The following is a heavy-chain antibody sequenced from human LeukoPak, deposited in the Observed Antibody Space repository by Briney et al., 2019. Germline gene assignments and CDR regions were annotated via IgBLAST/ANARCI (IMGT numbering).Heavy chain of an antibody. V-gene: IGHV3-48*01. CDR3: ARDRDSRGYSHFNY. Sequence: GGSLRLSCAASGFTFSSYSMNWVRQAPGKGLDWVSYISSSGTTIYYADSVKGRFTISRDNAKNSLYLQMNSLGAEDTAVYYCARDRDSRGYSHFNYWGQGTLVTVSS. D-gene: IGHD3-22*01. J-gene: IGHJ4*02. CDR1: GFTFSSYS. CDR2: ISSSGTTI.